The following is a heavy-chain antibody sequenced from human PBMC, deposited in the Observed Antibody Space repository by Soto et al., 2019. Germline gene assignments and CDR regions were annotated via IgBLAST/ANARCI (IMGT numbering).Heavy chain of an antibody. CDR1: GFTFSSYS. Sequence: EVQLVESGGGLVQPGGSLRLSCAASGFTFSSYSMDWVRQAPGKGLEWVSYISSSSNTIYYADSVKGRFTISRDNAKNSLYLQMISLRAEDTAVYYCARAGRGYSYGYFDYWGQGTLVTVSS. CDR2: ISSSSNTI. CDR3: ARAGRGYSYGYFDY. D-gene: IGHD5-18*01. J-gene: IGHJ4*02. V-gene: IGHV3-48*01.